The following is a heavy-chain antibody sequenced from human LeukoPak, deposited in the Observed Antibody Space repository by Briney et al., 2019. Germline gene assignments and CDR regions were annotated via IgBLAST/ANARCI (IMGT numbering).Heavy chain of an antibody. D-gene: IGHD3-22*01. CDR3: ARGKITMIVGPFDY. CDR2: LYSDGTT. J-gene: IGHJ4*02. V-gene: IGHV3-53*01. CDR1: GFTVSSNY. Sequence: QAGGSLRLSCAASGFTVSSNYMSWVRQAPGKGLEWVSILYSDGTTYYADSVKGRFTISRDNSKNTLYLQMNSLRAEDTAVYYCARGKITMIVGPFDYWGQGTLVTVSS.